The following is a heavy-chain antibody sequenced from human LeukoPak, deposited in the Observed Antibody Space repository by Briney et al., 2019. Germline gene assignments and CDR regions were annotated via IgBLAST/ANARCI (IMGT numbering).Heavy chain of an antibody. V-gene: IGHV4-34*01. CDR2: INHSGST. CDR3: ASARASGYCSGGSCRYLPWVN. J-gene: IGHJ4*02. CDR1: GGSFSGYY. Sequence: PSETLSLTCAVYGGSFSGYYWSWIRQPPGKGLEWIGEINHSGSTNYNPSLKSRVTIPVDTSKNQFSLKLSSVTAADTAVYHCASARASGYCSGGSCRYLPWVNWGQGTLVTVSS. D-gene: IGHD2-15*01.